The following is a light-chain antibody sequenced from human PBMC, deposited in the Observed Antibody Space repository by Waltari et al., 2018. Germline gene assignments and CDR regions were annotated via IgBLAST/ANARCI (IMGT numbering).Light chain of an antibody. CDR1: QSVLYSSNSKNY. CDR3: QQYYSTPRA. CDR2: WAS. Sequence: DIVMTQSPDSLAVSLGERATINCKSSQSVLYSSNSKNYLAWYQQKPGQPPKLLIYWASNRESGFLDRFSVSGSGTDFTLTITSMQAEDVAVYYCQQYYSTPRAFGQGTKVEIK. J-gene: IGKJ1*01. V-gene: IGKV4-1*01.